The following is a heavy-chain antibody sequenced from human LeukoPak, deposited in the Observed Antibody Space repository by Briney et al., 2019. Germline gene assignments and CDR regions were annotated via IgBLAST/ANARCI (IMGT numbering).Heavy chain of an antibody. J-gene: IGHJ4*02. CDR2: IIPIFGTA. Sequence: SVKVSCKASGGTFSSYAISWVRQAPGQGLEWMGGIIPIFGTANYAQKFQSRVTITADKSTSTAYMELSSLRSEDTAVYYCAREDYYGSGTDWGQGTLVTVSS. CDR1: GGTFSSYA. D-gene: IGHD3-10*01. V-gene: IGHV1-69*06. CDR3: AREDYYGSGTD.